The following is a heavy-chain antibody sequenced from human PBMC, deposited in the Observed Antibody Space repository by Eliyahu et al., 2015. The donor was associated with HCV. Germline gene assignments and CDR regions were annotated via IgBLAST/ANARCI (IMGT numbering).Heavy chain of an antibody. CDR3: ARGPETKSAYYYNY. CDR1: GGTFSSYT. Sequence: QMQLVQSGAEVKKPGSSVRVSCKASGGTFSSYTIDWVRQAPGQGLEWMGGIIPIFGTPNYAQKFQGRVTITADEATSTAYMELSNLRSEDTAVYYCARGPETKSAYYYNYWGQGTLVTVSS. V-gene: IGHV1-69*01. CDR2: IIPIFGTP. D-gene: IGHD3-3*01. J-gene: IGHJ4*02.